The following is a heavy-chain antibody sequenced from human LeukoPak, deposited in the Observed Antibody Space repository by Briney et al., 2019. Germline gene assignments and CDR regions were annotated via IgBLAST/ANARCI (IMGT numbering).Heavy chain of an antibody. Sequence: SETLSLTCSVSGGSMNSYYWSWIRQPPGKGLEWIGYIYYSGSTNYNPSLKSRVTISVDTSKNQFSLKLSSVTAADTAVYYCARGGGGRDGYNYPLGFDYWGQGTLVTVSS. V-gene: IGHV4-59*01. CDR2: IYYSGST. CDR3: ARGGGGRDGYNYPLGFDY. D-gene: IGHD5-24*01. CDR1: GGSMNSYY. J-gene: IGHJ4*02.